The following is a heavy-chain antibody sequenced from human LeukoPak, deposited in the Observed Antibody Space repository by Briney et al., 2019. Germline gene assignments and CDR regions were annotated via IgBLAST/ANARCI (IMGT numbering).Heavy chain of an antibody. D-gene: IGHD2-21*01. Sequence: ASVKVSCKASGYTFTSYYMHWVRQAPGQGLEWMGIINPSGGSTSYAQKFQGRVTMTRDTSTSTVYMELSSLRSEDTAVYYCARGFPCGGDCYRFDPWGQGTLVTVSS. CDR3: ARGFPCGGDCYRFDP. J-gene: IGHJ5*02. V-gene: IGHV1-46*01. CDR1: GYTFTSYY. CDR2: INPSGGST.